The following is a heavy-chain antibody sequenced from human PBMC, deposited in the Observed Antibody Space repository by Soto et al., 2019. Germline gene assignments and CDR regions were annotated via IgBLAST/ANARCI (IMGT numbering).Heavy chain of an antibody. V-gene: IGHV5-10-1*01. J-gene: IGHJ5*02. CDR2: IDPRDSYT. CDR1: GYTFNIFC. CDR3: ARLYCSSSTCDSWFDP. D-gene: IGHD2-2*01. Sequence: PGESLKISCTVFGYTFNIFCISWVLQMPGRGLEWVGRIDPRDSYTSYSPSFQGHVTISADKSISAVYLQCGSLKASDTAMYYCARLYCSSSTCDSWFDPWGQGTLVTVSS.